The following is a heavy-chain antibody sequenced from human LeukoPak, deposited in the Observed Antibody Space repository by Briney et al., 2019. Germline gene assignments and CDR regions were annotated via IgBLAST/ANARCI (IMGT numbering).Heavy chain of an antibody. J-gene: IGHJ4*02. Sequence: PPETLSLTCAVYGGSFSGYYWSWIRQPPGKGLEWIGEINHSGSTNYNPSLKSRVTISVDTSKNQFSLKLSSVTAADTAVYYCARGDYDILTGPGIFDYWGQGTLVTVSS. D-gene: IGHD3-9*01. CDR3: ARGDYDILTGPGIFDY. V-gene: IGHV4-34*01. CDR2: INHSGST. CDR1: GGSFSGYY.